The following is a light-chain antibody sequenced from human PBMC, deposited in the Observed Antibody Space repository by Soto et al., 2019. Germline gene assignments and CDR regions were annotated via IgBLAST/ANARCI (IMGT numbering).Light chain of an antibody. Sequence: IHITQSPPILPSAVLHRVTITCRATQSISSWLAWYQQKPGKDPKLLIYDDSSLESGLQSRFSGSGSGTEFTLTISSLQPDDYATYYCQQYNSYRKFGNGHKV. CDR2: DDS. CDR1: QSISSW. V-gene: IGKV1-5*01. CDR3: QQYNSYRK. J-gene: IGKJ1*01.